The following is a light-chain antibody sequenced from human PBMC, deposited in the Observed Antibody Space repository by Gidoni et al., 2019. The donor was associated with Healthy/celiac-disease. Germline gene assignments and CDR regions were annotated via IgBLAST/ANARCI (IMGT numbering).Light chain of an antibody. CDR2: DAS. J-gene: IGKJ5*01. CDR1: QSVSSY. CDR3: QHRGNWPPF. V-gene: IGKV3-11*01. Sequence: DIVLTQSPATLSLSPGDRATLSCRASQSVSSYLAWYQQKPGQAPRLLIYDASNRATGIPARFSGSGSGTDFTLTISSLGPEDFAVYYCQHRGNWPPFFGHXTRLEIK.